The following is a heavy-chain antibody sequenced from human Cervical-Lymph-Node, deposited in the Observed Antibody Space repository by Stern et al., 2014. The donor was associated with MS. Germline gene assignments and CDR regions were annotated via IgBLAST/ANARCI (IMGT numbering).Heavy chain of an antibody. V-gene: IGHV3-30*01. J-gene: IGHJ3*02. CDR1: GFIFSNYA. CDR3: ASQI. Sequence: VQLVESGGGVVQPGRSLRLSCAASGFIFSNYAMHWVRQPPGEGLAWVAVVSSDGANTYFADSVKGRFTISRDNSKNTLYLQMNSLKIEDTAIYYCASQIWGQGTMVTVSS. CDR2: VSSDGANT.